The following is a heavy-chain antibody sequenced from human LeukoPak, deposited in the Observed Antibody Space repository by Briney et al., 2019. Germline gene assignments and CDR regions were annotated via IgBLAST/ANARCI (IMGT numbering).Heavy chain of an antibody. Sequence: ASVKVSCKASGYTFTGYYMHWVRQAPGQGLEWMGWINPNSGGANYAQKFQGRVTMTRDTSISTAYVELSRLRYDDMAVYYCARDYYDGAATNWFDPWGQGALVTVSS. CDR2: INPNSGGA. CDR1: GYTFTGYY. J-gene: IGHJ5*02. V-gene: IGHV1-2*02. D-gene: IGHD3-3*01. CDR3: ARDYYDGAATNWFDP.